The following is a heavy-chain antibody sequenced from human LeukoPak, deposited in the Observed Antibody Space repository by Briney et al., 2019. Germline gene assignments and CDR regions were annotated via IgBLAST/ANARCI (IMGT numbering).Heavy chain of an antibody. Sequence: LTGGSLRLSCVDSGFTFSSYDMSWVRQIPGKGLEWVSAISASGGSTYYADSVKGRFTISRDNSKSTLYLQMNSLRAEDTAIFYCAGDLNRNWFDPWGQGTLVTVSS. CDR3: AGDLNRNWFDP. CDR2: ISASGGST. CDR1: GFTFSSYD. V-gene: IGHV3-23*01. J-gene: IGHJ5*02. D-gene: IGHD1-14*01.